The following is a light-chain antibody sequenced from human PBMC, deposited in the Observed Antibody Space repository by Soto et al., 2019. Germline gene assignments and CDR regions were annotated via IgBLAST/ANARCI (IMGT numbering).Light chain of an antibody. CDR1: QDISNY. V-gene: IGKV1-27*01. Sequence: DIQMTQSPSSLSASVGDRVTITCRASQDISNYLAWYQQEPGKVPKLLIYAASTLQSGVPSRFSGSGSGTDFTLTISSLQPEDVATYYSQKYNSVPLTFGPGTKVGLK. CDR2: AAS. CDR3: QKYNSVPLT. J-gene: IGKJ3*01.